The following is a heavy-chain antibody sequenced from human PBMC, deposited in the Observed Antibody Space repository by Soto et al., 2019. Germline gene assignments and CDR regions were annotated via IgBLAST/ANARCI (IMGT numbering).Heavy chain of an antibody. Sequence: GGSPRLSCAASGFTFSSYAMSWVRQAPGKGLEWVSAISGSGGSTYYADSVKGRFTISRDNSKNTLYLQMNSLRAEDTAVYYCAKLIYSRYDFWSGYYYFDYWGQGTLVTVSS. D-gene: IGHD3-3*01. CDR1: GFTFSSYA. J-gene: IGHJ4*02. CDR3: AKLIYSRYDFWSGYYYFDY. V-gene: IGHV3-23*01. CDR2: ISGSGGST.